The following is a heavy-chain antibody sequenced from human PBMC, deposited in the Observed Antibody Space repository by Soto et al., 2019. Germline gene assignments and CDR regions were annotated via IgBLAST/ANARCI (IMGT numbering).Heavy chain of an antibody. J-gene: IGHJ4*02. CDR1: GYTFTSYA. CDR2: SSAYSGNT. CDR3: ASDAPPADY. V-gene: IGHV1-18*01. Sequence: QVQLVQSGAEVKKPGASVKVSCKASGYTFTSYAISWVRQAPGQRLEWMGWSSAYSGNTYYAQKLQGRVTMSTGTSTSTAYMELRILRSDDTAVYYCASDAPPADYWGQGTLVTVS.